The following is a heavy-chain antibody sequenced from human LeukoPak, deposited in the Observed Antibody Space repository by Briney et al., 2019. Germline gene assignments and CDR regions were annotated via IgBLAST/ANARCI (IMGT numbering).Heavy chain of an antibody. V-gene: IGHV3-53*01. CDR3: ATPGSSSSGYSY. CDR1: GFTVSSKY. D-gene: IGHD3-22*01. J-gene: IGHJ4*02. CDR2: IYSGGST. Sequence: PGGSLRLSCAASGFTVSSKYMSWVRQAPGKGLEWVSVIYSGGSTYYADSVKGRFTISRDNSKNTLYLQMNSLRAEDTAVYYCATPGSSSSGYSYWGQGTLVTVSS.